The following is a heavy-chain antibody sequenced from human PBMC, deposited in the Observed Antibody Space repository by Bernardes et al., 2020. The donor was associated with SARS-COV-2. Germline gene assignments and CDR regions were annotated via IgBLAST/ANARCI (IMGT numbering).Heavy chain of an antibody. CDR3: GREGGGWGYSAY. Sequence: GGSLRFSCEASGFTFMTYGMSWVRQAPGKGLEWVSTIGGSGSGGSTFYADSVKGRFTISKDNSQNTLYLQMISLRAEDTAVYYCGREGGGWGYSAYSGRGTLVTVSS. CDR1: GFTFMTYG. CDR2: IGGSGSGGST. D-gene: IGHD2-21*01. V-gene: IGHV3-23*01. J-gene: IGHJ4*02.